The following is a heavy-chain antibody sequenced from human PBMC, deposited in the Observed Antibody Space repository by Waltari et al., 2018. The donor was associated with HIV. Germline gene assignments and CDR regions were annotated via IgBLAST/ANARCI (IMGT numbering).Heavy chain of an antibody. Sequence: EVQLVESGGGLVQPGGSLRLSCVASGFTFRSYWMHWVHQGPGRGLVVGSPIKNEGRNTNYADAVKGRFTISRDNAKNTLYLQMNSLRAEDTAVYSCVRDYDSSGYYSANWFDPWGQGTLVTVSS. CDR3: VRDYDSSGYYSANWFDP. J-gene: IGHJ5*02. V-gene: IGHV3-74*01. D-gene: IGHD3-22*01. CDR2: IKNEGRNT. CDR1: GFTFRSYW.